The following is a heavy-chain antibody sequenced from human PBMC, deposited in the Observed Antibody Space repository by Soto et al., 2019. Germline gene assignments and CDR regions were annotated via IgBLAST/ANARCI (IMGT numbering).Heavy chain of an antibody. CDR2: ISYDGSNK. CDR1: GFTFSSYG. Sequence: GGSLRLSCAASGFTFSSYGMHWVRQAPGKGLEWVAVISYDGSNKYYADSVKGRFTISRDNSKNTLYLQMNSLRAEDTAVYYCAKPARGSSSWLAFDIWGQGTMVTVSS. V-gene: IGHV3-30*18. D-gene: IGHD6-13*01. CDR3: AKPARGSSSWLAFDI. J-gene: IGHJ3*02.